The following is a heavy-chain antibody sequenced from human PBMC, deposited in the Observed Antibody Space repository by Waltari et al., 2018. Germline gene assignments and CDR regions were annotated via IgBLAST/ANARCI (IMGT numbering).Heavy chain of an antibody. D-gene: IGHD3-3*01. CDR1: GYTFTSYD. CDR2: MNQNSGNT. Sequence: QVQLVQSGAEVKKPGASVKVSCKASGYTFTSYDINWVRQATGQGLEWLGWMNQNSGNTGYAQKVQGRVTMTRNTSISTAYMELSSLRSEDTAVYYCARGLTIFGSPGDYWGQGTLVTVSS. CDR3: ARGLTIFGSPGDY. J-gene: IGHJ4*02. V-gene: IGHV1-8*01.